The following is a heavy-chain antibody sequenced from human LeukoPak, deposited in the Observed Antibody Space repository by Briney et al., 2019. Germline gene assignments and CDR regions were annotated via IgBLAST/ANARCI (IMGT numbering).Heavy chain of an antibody. J-gene: IGHJ4*02. CDR2: FSGTSGST. Sequence: PGGSLTLFCAPSGFTLSNYAMSWVRHAPGEGLEWVSVFSGTSGSTDDADSVRGRFTRYRDNSKSNLYLQMNSLRAEDADVYYCAKKDSRTTSGYKAFDSWGQGTLVTVS. CDR3: AKKDSRTTSGYKAFDS. CDR1: GFTLSNYA. D-gene: IGHD2-2*02. V-gene: IGHV3-23*01.